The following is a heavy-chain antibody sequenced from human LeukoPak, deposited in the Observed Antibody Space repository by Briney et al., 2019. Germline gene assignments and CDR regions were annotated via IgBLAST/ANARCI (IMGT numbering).Heavy chain of an antibody. V-gene: IGHV1-2*02. CDR2: INPNSGGT. Sequence: ASVKVSFTSSGYTFTGYYMHWVRQAPGQGLEWMGWINPNSGGTNYAQKFQGRVTMTRDTSISTAYMELSRLRSDDTAVYYCAREYEGGYYMDVWGKGTTVTVSS. CDR3: AREYEGGYYMDV. CDR1: GYTFTGYY. J-gene: IGHJ6*03. D-gene: IGHD2-8*01.